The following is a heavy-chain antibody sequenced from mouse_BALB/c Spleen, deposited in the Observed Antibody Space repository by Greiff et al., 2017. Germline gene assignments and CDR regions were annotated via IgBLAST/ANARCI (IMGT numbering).Heavy chain of an antibody. CDR1: GYTFTSYW. Sequence: QVQLQQSGAELAKPGASVKMSCKASGYTFTSYWMHWVKQRPGQGLEWIGYINPSTGYTEYNQKFKVKATLTADKSSSTAYMQLSSLTSEDSAVYYCARSEYYYYGSRNYWGQGTTLTVSS. V-gene: IGHV1-7*01. CDR3: ARSEYYYYGSRNY. J-gene: IGHJ2*01. CDR2: INPSTGYT. D-gene: IGHD1-1*01.